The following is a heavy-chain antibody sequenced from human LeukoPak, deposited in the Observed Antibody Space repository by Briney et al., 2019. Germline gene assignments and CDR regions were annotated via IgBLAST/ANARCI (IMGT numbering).Heavy chain of an antibody. J-gene: IGHJ4*02. D-gene: IGHD2-15*01. CDR1: GFTFSSYA. CDR2: ISSSGDST. Sequence: GGSLRLSCAASGFTFSSYAMNWVRQAPGKGLEWVAYISSSGDSTYYADSVKARFTVSRDNAKNSMYLQMNSLRAEDTAVYYCARDLRFVVVGDYWGQGTLVSVSS. V-gene: IGHV3-48*01. CDR3: ARDLRFVVVGDY.